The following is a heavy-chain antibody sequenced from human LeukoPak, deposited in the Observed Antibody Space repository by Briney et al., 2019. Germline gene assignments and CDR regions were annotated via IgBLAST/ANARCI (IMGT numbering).Heavy chain of an antibody. Sequence: SETLSLTCAVYGGSFSGYYWSWIRQPPGKGLEWIGYIYHSGSTYYNPSLKSRVTISVDRSKNQFSLKLSSVTAADTAVYYCARGVTGTADYFDYWGQGTLVTVSS. CDR2: IYHSGST. CDR1: GGSFSGYY. J-gene: IGHJ4*02. V-gene: IGHV4-34*01. D-gene: IGHD1-7*01. CDR3: ARGVTGTADYFDY.